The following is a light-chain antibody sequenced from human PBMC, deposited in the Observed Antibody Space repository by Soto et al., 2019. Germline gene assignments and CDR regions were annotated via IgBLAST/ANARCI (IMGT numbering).Light chain of an antibody. J-gene: IGKJ1*01. Sequence: QMTQSPSTLSASVGDRVTITCRASQNIGRWLAWYQQKPGETPKFLVYDASSLKSGVPSRFSGSGSGTEFTLTISSLQPDEFATYYFQQYGAYWTFGQGTKVEIK. CDR1: QNIGRW. V-gene: IGKV1-5*01. CDR3: QQYGAYWT. CDR2: DAS.